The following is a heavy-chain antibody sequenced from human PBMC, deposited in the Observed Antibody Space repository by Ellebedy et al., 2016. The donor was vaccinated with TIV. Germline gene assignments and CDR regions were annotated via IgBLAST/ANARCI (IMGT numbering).Heavy chain of an antibody. V-gene: IGHV3-30*03. D-gene: IGHD4-17*01. CDR1: GFIFSSYG. CDR3: ASGDYGDYYHYGMDV. CDR2: ISYDGSFK. J-gene: IGHJ6*02. Sequence: GGSLRLSXAASGFIFSSYGMHWVRQAPGKGLEWVAVISYDGSFKYYADSVKGRSTISRDNSKDTLYLQMNSLRPEDTAVYYCASGDYGDYYHYGMDVWGQGTTVTVSS.